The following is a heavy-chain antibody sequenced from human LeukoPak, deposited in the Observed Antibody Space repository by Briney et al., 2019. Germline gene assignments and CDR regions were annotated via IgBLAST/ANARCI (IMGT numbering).Heavy chain of an antibody. CDR1: VFTFSDYS. D-gene: IGHD3-10*01. CDR3: AREVLMGPRYFDY. J-gene: IGHJ4*02. Sequence: GGSLRLSCAASVFTFSDYSMNWVRQAPGKGLEWVSSISSGSTYIYYADSVKGRFTISRDNAKNSLYLQMNSLRAEDTAVYYCAREVLMGPRYFDYWGQGTLVTVSS. V-gene: IGHV3-21*01. CDR2: ISSGSTYI.